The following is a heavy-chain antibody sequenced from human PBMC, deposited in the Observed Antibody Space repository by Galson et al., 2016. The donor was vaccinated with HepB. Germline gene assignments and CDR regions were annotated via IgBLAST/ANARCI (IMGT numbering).Heavy chain of an antibody. CDR1: GASISGTNYY. CDR2: IYHTEST. V-gene: IGHV4-39*01. Sequence: ETLSLTCTVSGASISGTNYYWGWIRQPPGRGLEWIGSIYHTESTNYDPSLESRVTISVDTAKNHLTLSLNSVTAADTAVYYCATGIVVAGKMYYHYMDVWGKGTSVTVSS. CDR3: ATGIVVAGKMYYHYMDV. J-gene: IGHJ6*03. D-gene: IGHD6-19*01.